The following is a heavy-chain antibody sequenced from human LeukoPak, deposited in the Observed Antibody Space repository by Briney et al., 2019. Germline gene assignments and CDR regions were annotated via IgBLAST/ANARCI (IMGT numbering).Heavy chain of an antibody. Sequence: GSLRLXXAASGFXXSKYSMNWVRQAPGKGLEWVSSISSGSNYIYYADSMKGRLTISRDNAKNSLFLQMNSLRAEDTAVYYCAKSYNGYESKPDYWGQGTLVTVSS. CDR3: AKSYNGYESKPDY. J-gene: IGHJ4*02. V-gene: IGHV3-21*01. CDR2: ISSGSNYI. CDR1: GFXXSKYS. D-gene: IGHD5-12*01.